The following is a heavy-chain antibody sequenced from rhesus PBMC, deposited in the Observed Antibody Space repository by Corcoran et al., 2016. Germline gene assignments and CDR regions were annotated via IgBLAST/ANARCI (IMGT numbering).Heavy chain of an antibody. CDR3: ARRPHGGSYYSSLHY. CDR2: VGGGSGNT. J-gene: IGHJ4*01. Sequence: QVQLQESGPGLVKPSETLSLTCAVSGGSISSRDWWSLIRQPPGEGVEWVGHVGGGSGNTCYNPSRPSRVTISTATSENQFSLNLSSVTAADTAVYYCARRPHGGSYYSSLHYWGQGVLVTVSS. CDR1: GGSISSRDW. D-gene: IGHD3-16*01. V-gene: IGHV4-65*02.